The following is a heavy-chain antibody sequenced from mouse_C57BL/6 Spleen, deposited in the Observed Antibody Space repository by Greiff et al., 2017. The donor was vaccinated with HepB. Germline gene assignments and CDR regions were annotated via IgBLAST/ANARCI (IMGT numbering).Heavy chain of an antibody. CDR2: IDPSDSYT. J-gene: IGHJ2*01. Sequence: QVQLQQPGAELVRPGTSVKLSCKASGYTFTSYWMHWVKQRPGQGLEWIGVIDPSDSYTNYNQKFKGKATLTVDTSSSTAYMQLSSLTSEDSAVYYCASRDYYGSSSDYWGQGTTLTVSS. D-gene: IGHD1-1*01. V-gene: IGHV1-59*01. CDR1: GYTFTSYW. CDR3: ASRDYYGSSSDY.